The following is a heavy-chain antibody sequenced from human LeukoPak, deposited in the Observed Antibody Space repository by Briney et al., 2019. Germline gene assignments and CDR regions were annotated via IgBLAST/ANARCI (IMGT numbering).Heavy chain of an antibody. D-gene: IGHD3-22*01. Sequence: GGSLRLSCAASGFTFSSYAMSWVRQAPGKGLEWVSAISGSGGSTYYAVSVKGRFTISRDNSKNTLYLQMNSLRAEDTAVYYCAKIIPTYYYDNNDLLDYWGQGTLVTVPS. CDR1: GFTFSSYA. CDR2: ISGSGGST. V-gene: IGHV3-23*01. CDR3: AKIIPTYYYDNNDLLDY. J-gene: IGHJ4*02.